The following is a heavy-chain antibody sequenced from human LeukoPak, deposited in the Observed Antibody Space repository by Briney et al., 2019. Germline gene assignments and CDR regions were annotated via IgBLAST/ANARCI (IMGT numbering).Heavy chain of an antibody. V-gene: IGHV3-23*01. Sequence: GGSLRLSCAASGFTFSSLAMSWVRQAPGKGLEWVSTITDSGDTTYSADSVKGRFTISRDNSKNTLYLQMNSLRAEDTALYYCAKDGALSTSWYYYCDYWGQGTLVTVSS. D-gene: IGHD2-2*01. CDR3: AKDGALSTSWYYYCDY. J-gene: IGHJ4*02. CDR2: ITDSGDTT. CDR1: GFTFSSLA.